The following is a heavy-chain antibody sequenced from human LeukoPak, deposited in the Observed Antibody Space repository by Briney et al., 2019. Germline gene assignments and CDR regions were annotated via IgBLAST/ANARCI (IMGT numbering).Heavy chain of an antibody. D-gene: IGHD3-10*01. Sequence: SETLSLTCSVSGSSIASRNWWGWIRQPPGKGLEWIGYIYYTGSIYYNPSLKSRVTMSVDTSKNQFSLRLSSVTAVDTAVYYCARKTDAKSYYPDWGQGTLVTVSS. CDR1: GSSIASRNW. V-gene: IGHV4-28*05. J-gene: IGHJ4*02. CDR2: IYYTGSI. CDR3: ARKTDAKSYYPD.